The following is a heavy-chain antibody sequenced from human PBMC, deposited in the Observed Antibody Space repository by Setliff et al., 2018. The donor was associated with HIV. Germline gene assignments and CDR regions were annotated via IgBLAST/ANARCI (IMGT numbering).Heavy chain of an antibody. CDR2: IYYSGST. J-gene: IGHJ5*02. V-gene: IGHV4-39*01. Sequence: SETLSLTCTVSGGSISSSSYYWGWNRQPPGKGLEWIGSIYYSGSTYYNPSLKSLVTISVDTSKNQCSLKLNSVTAADTAVYYCARHSRPVPYYYGSGSHPWGQGTLVTVSS. D-gene: IGHD3-10*01. CDR1: GGSISSSSYY. CDR3: ARHSRPVPYYYGSGSHP.